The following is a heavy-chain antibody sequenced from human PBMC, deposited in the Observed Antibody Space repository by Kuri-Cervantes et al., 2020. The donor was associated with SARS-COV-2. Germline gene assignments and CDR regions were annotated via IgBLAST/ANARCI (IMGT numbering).Heavy chain of an antibody. Sequence: GSLRLSCTVSGGSISSSSYYWGWIRQPPGKGLEWIGSIYYSGSTYYNPSLKSRVTISVDTSKNQFSLRLSSVTAADTAVYYCASGYITGTTVAYDPWGQGTLVTVSS. V-gene: IGHV4-39*01. D-gene: IGHD1-7*01. J-gene: IGHJ5*02. CDR1: GGSISSSSYY. CDR2: IYYSGST. CDR3: ASGYITGTTVAYDP.